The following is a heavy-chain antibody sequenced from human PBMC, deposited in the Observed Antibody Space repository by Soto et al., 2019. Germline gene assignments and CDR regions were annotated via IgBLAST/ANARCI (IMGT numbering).Heavy chain of an antibody. V-gene: IGHV1-18*01. Sequence: QVQLVQSGAEVKKPGASVKVSCKASGYTFTSYGISWVRQAPGQGLEWMGWISAYNGNTNYAQKHQGRDTMTTDTSTSTAYMELRSLRSDDTAVYYCARDGTGLGLSYYYYGMDVWGQGTTVTVSS. CDR3: ARDGTGLGLSYYYYGMDV. CDR2: ISAYNGNT. J-gene: IGHJ6*02. CDR1: GYTFTSYG.